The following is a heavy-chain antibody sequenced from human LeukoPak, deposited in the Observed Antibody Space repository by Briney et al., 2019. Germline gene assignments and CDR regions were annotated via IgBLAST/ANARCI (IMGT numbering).Heavy chain of an antibody. V-gene: IGHV1-69*13. CDR3: ARDRGYSSSWYETNVDY. Sequence: SVKVSCKASGGNFSSYAISWVRQAPGQGLEWMGGIIPIFGTANYAQKFQGRVTITADESTSTAYMGLSSLRSEDTAVYYYARDRGYSSSWYETNVDYWGQGTLVTVSS. CDR1: GGNFSSYA. J-gene: IGHJ4*02. D-gene: IGHD6-13*01. CDR2: IIPIFGTA.